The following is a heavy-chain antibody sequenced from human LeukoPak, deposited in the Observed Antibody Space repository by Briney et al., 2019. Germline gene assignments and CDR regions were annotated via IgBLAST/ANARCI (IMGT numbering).Heavy chain of an antibody. J-gene: IGHJ5*02. CDR3: ARTREYQLLVLWFDP. CDR2: ISAYNGNT. V-gene: IGHV1-18*01. D-gene: IGHD2-2*01. CDR1: GYTFTSYG. Sequence: ASVKVSCKASGYTFTSYGISWVRQAPGQGLEWMGWISAYNGNTNYAQKLQGRVTMTTDTSTSTAYMELRSLRSDDTAVYYCARTREYQLLVLWFDPWGQGTLVTVSS.